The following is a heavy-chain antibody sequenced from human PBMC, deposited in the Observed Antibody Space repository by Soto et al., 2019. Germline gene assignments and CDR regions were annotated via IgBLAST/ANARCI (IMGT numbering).Heavy chain of an antibody. D-gene: IGHD5-12*01. J-gene: IGHJ4*02. CDR3: ARVRSGDDSFARGSIDY. CDR1: GVSVDSGSYY. V-gene: IGHV4-61*01. Sequence: SDTLSLTCTVSGVSVDSGSYYWSWIRQPPGTGLEWIGYIHYSVSTTYNPSLKSRVTISKDTSKNQFSLKLSSVTAEDTAVYYCARVRSGDDSFARGSIDYWGQGTLVTVSS. CDR2: IHYSVST.